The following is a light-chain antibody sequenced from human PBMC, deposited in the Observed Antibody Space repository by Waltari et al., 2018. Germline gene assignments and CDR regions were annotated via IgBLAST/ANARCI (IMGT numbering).Light chain of an antibody. V-gene: IGLV2-14*03. CDR2: DVS. CDR3: SSYTSSSTRVV. Sequence: SVSGSPGQSITISCTGTSSDVGGYNYVSWYQQHPGKAPKLMIYDVSNRPSGVSNRFSGSKSGNTASLTISGLQAEDEADYYCSSYTSSSTRVVFGGGTKLTVL. J-gene: IGLJ2*01. CDR1: SSDVGGYNY.